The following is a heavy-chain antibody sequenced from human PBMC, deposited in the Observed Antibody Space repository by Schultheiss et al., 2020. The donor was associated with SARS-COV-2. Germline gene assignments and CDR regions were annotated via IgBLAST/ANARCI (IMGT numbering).Heavy chain of an antibody. V-gene: IGHV3-30*03. Sequence: GGSLRLSCAASGFTFSSYGMHWVRQAPGKGLEWVAVISYDGSNKYYADSVKGRFTISRDNSKNTLYLQMNSLRAEDTAVYYCARVRRTVVTPWYDYWGQGTLVTVSS. CDR3: ARVRRTVVTPWYDY. CDR2: ISYDGSNK. CDR1: GFTFSSYG. D-gene: IGHD4-23*01. J-gene: IGHJ4*02.